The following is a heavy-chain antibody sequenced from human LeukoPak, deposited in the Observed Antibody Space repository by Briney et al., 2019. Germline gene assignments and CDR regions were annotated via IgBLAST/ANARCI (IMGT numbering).Heavy chain of an antibody. CDR2: IYSGGST. Sequence: GGSLRLSCAASGXTVSSNYMSWVRQAPGKGLEWVSVIYSGGSTYYADSVKGRFTISRDNSKNTLYLQMNSLRAEDTAVYYCARELRDYGDSLVELGYWGQGTLVTVSS. J-gene: IGHJ4*02. D-gene: IGHD4-17*01. CDR3: ARELRDYGDSLVELGY. CDR1: GXTVSSNY. V-gene: IGHV3-53*01.